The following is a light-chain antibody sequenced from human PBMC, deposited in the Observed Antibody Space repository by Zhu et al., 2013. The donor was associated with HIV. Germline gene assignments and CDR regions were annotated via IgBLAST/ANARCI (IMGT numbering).Light chain of an antibody. CDR3: QQYANSPRT. V-gene: IGKV3-20*01. Sequence: EIVLTQSPGTLSLSPGERATVSCRATQRVSSRYLAWYQQKPGQAPRLLIYTASNRATGIPDRFSGSGSGTDFTLTITRLEPEDFAVYYCQQYANSPRTFGGGTKVEIK. J-gene: IGKJ4*01. CDR2: TAS. CDR1: QRVSSRY.